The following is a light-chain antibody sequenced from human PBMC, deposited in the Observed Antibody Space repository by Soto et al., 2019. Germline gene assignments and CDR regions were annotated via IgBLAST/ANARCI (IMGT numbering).Light chain of an antibody. V-gene: IGKV3-15*01. CDR3: QQYNKWPLN. CDR2: GAS. J-gene: IGKJ4*01. CDR1: QSVRNY. Sequence: EIVMTHSPATLSVSPLEIATVPFRASQSVRNYLAWYQQKPGQAPRLLIYGASTRATGIPARFSGSGYGTEFTLTISSLQSEDFAVYYCQQYNKWPLNFGGGTKVDIK.